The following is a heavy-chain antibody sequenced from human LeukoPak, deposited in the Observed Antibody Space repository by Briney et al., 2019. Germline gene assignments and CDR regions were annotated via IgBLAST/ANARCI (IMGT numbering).Heavy chain of an antibody. CDR2: ISSNGGST. V-gene: IGHV3-64*01. Sequence: PGGALRLSCAASGFTFSSYAMHWVRHAPGKGLEYVSAISSNGGSTYYANSVKGRFTISRDNSKNTLYLQMGSLRAEDMAVYYCAVKDFDYWGQGTLVTVSS. CDR1: GFTFSSYA. J-gene: IGHJ4*02. CDR3: AVKDFDY.